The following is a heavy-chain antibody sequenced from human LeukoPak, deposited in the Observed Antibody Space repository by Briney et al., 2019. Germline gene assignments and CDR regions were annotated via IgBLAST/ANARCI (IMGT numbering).Heavy chain of an antibody. V-gene: IGHV5-51*01. D-gene: IGHD5-24*01. J-gene: IGHJ4*02. CDR1: GDSSTKYW. CDR3: ARRAQMAFEY. CDR2: IYPDDSET. Sequence: GESLKISCKVSGDSSTKYWIAWVRQMPGKGLEWMGIIYPDDSETHYSPSLPGHFSISADKSTSTAYVQWSSLKASDTAMYYCARRAQMAFEYWGQGTLVTVSS.